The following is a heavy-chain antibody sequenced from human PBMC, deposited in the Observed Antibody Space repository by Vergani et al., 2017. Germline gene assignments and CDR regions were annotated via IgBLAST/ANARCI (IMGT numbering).Heavy chain of an antibody. Sequence: EVHLVESGGGLVKPGGSLRLSCAASGFTFSTYSMNWVRQAPGKGLEWVSCISSRSSHIYYADSVKGRFTISRDNAKNSLYLQMNSLRAEDTAVYYCARAQSLRTPDIYYYYMDVWGKGTTVTVSS. V-gene: IGHV3-21*01. D-gene: IGHD2-15*01. CDR2: ISSRSSHI. J-gene: IGHJ6*03. CDR1: GFTFSTYS. CDR3: ARAQSLRTPDIYYYYMDV.